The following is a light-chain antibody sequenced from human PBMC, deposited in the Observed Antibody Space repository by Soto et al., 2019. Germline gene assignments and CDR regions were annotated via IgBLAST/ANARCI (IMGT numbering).Light chain of an antibody. CDR2: DAS. V-gene: IGKV3-20*01. CDR3: HPQAALLRRT. Sequence: EIGLTLSRGTLYLYPGERATLSCRASQSVSSSSLAWYQQKRGQAPRLLIHDASSRATGVPDRFSGSGSGTDVTLTISRLRPEDKAVPFCHPQAALLRRTFGQGTKVDIK. J-gene: IGKJ1*01. CDR1: QSVSSSS.